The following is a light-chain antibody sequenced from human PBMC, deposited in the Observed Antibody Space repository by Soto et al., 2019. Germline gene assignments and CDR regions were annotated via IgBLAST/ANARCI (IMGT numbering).Light chain of an antibody. Sequence: SVLTQPPSASQSPGQRVTISCSGSSFNIGENTVSWFQHVPVTAPKVLILNNDRRPSVVPDRFSGSNSGTSASPAITGIQAEDEADYYCQSYDSSLSGYVFRTGTTVTVL. CDR3: QSYDSSLSGYV. V-gene: IGLV1-44*01. CDR1: SFNIGENT. CDR2: NND. J-gene: IGLJ1*01.